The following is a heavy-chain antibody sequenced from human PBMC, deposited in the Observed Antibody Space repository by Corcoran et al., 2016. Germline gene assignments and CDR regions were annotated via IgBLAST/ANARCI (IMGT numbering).Heavy chain of an antibody. Sequence: QVQLQESGPGLVKPSQTLSLTCTVSGGSISSGGYYWSWIRQHPGKGLAWIGYICYSGSTYYNPSLKSQVTISVDTSKNQFSLKLSSVTAADTAVYYCAIGIGLYYYDGSGFFYFDYCGQGTLVTVSS. CDR3: AIGIGLYYYDGSGFFYFDY. J-gene: IGHJ4*02. D-gene: IGHD3-22*01. V-gene: IGHV4-31*01. CDR2: ICYSGST. CDR1: GGSISSGGYY.